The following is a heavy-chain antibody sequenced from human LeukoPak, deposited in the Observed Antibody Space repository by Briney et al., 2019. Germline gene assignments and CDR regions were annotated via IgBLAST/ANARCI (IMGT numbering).Heavy chain of an antibody. CDR2: IDENGGRK. V-gene: IGHV3-7*01. CDR3: ARDLKGQAALVLYDVFDI. D-gene: IGHD2-8*01. J-gene: IGHJ3*02. Sequence: GGSLRLSCIASGFTLSNYWMTWVRQAPGKGLEWVANIDENGGRKYSVDSVKGRFTVSKDNTKNALYLQMNSLRGEDTDVYYCARDLKGQAALVLYDVFDIWGQGTMVTVSS. CDR1: GFTLSNYW.